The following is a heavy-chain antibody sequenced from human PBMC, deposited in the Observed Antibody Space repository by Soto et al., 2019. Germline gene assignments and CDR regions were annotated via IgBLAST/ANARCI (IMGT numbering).Heavy chain of an antibody. V-gene: IGHV1-8*01. CDR1: GYTFSDYD. CDR3: ARGYYDSSGYYPTDY. Sequence: QVQLVQSGAEVKKPGASVKVSCKASGYTFSDYDIIWVRQATGQGLEWMGWMNANSGNTGYARKFQGRVTRTGDTSISTAYMELSRLRSDDTALYFCARGYYDSSGYYPTDYWGHVTLVTVSS. CDR2: MNANSGNT. J-gene: IGHJ4*01. D-gene: IGHD3-22*01.